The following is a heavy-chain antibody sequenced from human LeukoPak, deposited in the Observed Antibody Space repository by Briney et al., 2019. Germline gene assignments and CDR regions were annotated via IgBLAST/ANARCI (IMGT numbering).Heavy chain of an antibody. CDR1: GFTFSDYW. V-gene: IGHV3-7*03. D-gene: IGHD6-13*01. CDR3: ARDLKRIAAVQPPEFDY. J-gene: IGHJ4*02. CDR2: IKGDGGDK. Sequence: GGSLRLSCGTSGFTFSDYWMTWVRHPPGKGLEWVASIKGDGGDKHYVDAVKGRFTISRDNAKKSLYLQMNSLRVEDTALYYCARDLKRIAAVQPPEFDYRGQGTLVTVSS.